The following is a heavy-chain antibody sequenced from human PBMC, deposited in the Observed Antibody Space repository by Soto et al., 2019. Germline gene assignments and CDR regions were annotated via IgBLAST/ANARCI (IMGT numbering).Heavy chain of an antibody. CDR3: AREGMNYNDSSGYWVRNGMDV. CDR2: ISGSGGST. Sequence: PGGSLRLSCAASGFTFSSYAMSWVRQAPGKGLEWVSAISGSGGSTYYADSVKGRFTTSRDNSKNTLYLQMNSLRAEDTAVYYCAREGMNYNDSSGYWVRNGMDVWGQGTTVTVSS. V-gene: IGHV3-23*01. D-gene: IGHD3-22*01. J-gene: IGHJ6*02. CDR1: GFTFSSYA.